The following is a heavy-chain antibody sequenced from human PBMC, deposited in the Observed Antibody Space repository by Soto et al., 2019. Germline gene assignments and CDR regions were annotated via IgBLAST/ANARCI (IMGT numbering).Heavy chain of an antibody. D-gene: IGHD3-10*01. CDR3: ARDMGQYYYGSGNYYYYGIDV. CDR1: GGTFSSYA. J-gene: IGHJ6*02. Sequence: QVQLVQSGAEVKKPGSSVKVSCKASGGTFSSYAISWVRQAPGQGLEWMGGIIPIFGTANYAQKFQGRVTITADESTSTAYMELSSLRSEDTAVYYWARDMGQYYYGSGNYYYYGIDVWGQGTTVTVSS. V-gene: IGHV1-69*01. CDR2: IIPIFGTA.